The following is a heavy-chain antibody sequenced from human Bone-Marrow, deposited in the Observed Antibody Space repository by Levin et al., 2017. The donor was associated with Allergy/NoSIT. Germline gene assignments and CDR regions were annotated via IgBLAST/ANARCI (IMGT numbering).Heavy chain of an antibody. V-gene: IGHV3-30*04. Sequence: GESLKISCAASGFTFSSYAMHWVRQAPGKGLEWVAVISYDGSNKYYADSVKGRFTISRDNSKNTLYLQMNSLRAEDTAVYYCVRFAPDYDFWSGRYYFDYWGQGTLVTVSS. CDR3: VRFAPDYDFWSGRYYFDY. D-gene: IGHD3-3*01. J-gene: IGHJ4*02. CDR2: ISYDGSNK. CDR1: GFTFSSYA.